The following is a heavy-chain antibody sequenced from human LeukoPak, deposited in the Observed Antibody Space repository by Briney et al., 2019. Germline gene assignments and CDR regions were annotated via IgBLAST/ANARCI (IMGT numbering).Heavy chain of an antibody. CDR1: GFTVSSSY. CDR3: ARHDILTGYPSFDY. V-gene: IGHV3-21*01. Sequence: PGGSLRLSCAASGFTVSSSYMIWVRQAPGKGLEWVSSISSSSSYIYYADSVKGRFTISRDNAKNSLYLQMNSLRAEDTAVYYCARHDILTGYPSFDYWGQGTLVTVSS. CDR2: ISSSSSYI. J-gene: IGHJ4*02. D-gene: IGHD3-9*01.